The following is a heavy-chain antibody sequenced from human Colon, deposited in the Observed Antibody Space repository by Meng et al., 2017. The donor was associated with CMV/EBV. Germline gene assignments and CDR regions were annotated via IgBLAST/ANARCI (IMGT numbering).Heavy chain of an antibody. CDR1: GSTASDYS. J-gene: IGHJ5*02. CDR2: ISYDGSNK. V-gene: IGHV3-30-3*01. Sequence: GRSLRLSCAAAGSTASDYSMHWVRQAPGKGREWVAIISYDGSNKYYADSVTGRFTISRDNSKNTLDLEMNSLGAEDTAVYYCARRLNYYGSGSYYADNWFDPWGQGTLVTVSS. D-gene: IGHD3-10*01. CDR3: ARRLNYYGSGSYYADNWFDP.